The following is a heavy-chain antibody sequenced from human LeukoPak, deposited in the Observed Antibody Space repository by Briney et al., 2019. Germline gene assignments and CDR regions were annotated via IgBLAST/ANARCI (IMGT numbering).Heavy chain of an antibody. CDR1: GFTFSSYS. V-gene: IGHV3-21*01. J-gene: IGHJ6*02. CDR2: ISSSSSYI. CDR3: ARDRELGYSSGWFRPLTDGMDV. Sequence: GGSLRLSCAASGFTFSSYSMNWVRQAPGKGLEWVSSISSSSSYIYYADSVKGRFTISRDNAKNSLYLQMNSLRAEDTAVYYCARDRELGYSSGWFRPLTDGMDVWGQGTTVTVSS. D-gene: IGHD6-19*01.